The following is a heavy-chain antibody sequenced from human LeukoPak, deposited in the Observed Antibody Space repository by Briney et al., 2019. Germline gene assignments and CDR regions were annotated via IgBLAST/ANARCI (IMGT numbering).Heavy chain of an antibody. CDR1: GGSFSGYY. CDR3: ARLQWPRGYYYYYYMDV. J-gene: IGHJ6*03. V-gene: IGHV4-34*01. Sequence: SETLSLTCAVYGGSFSGYYWTWIRQPPGKGLEWIGEINHSGRTNYNPSLKSRVTISVDTSRNQFALKLSSVTAADTAVYYCARLQWPRGYYYYYYMDVWGKGTTVTISS. CDR2: INHSGRT. D-gene: IGHD6-19*01.